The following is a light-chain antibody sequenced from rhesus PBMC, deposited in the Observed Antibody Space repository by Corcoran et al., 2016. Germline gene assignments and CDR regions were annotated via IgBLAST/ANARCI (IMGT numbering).Light chain of an antibody. CDR1: ESVGSY. CDR3: QQYNDLLPT. Sequence: EIVMTQSPATLSLSPGETATLSCRASESVGSYLAWYQQKPGQAPKLLIHSAYFRATGIPDRVRGSGSRTEFTLTISSLEPEDVGVYHCQQYNDLLPTFGQGTKVEIK. CDR2: SAY. J-gene: IGKJ1*01. V-gene: IGKV3-40*03.